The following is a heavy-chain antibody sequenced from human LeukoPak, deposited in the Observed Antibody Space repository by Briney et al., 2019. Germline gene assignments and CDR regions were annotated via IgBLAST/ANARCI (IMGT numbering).Heavy chain of an antibody. CDR3: AKTRPLDSSSWSHGDY. J-gene: IGHJ4*02. Sequence: GGSLRLSCAASGFTFSSYAMSWVRQAPGKGLEWVSAISGSGDSTYYGDSVKGWFTISRDNSKNTLYLQMNSLRAEDTAVYYCAKTRPLDSSSWSHGDYWGQGTLVTVSS. CDR1: GFTFSSYA. V-gene: IGHV3-23*01. CDR2: ISGSGDST. D-gene: IGHD6-13*01.